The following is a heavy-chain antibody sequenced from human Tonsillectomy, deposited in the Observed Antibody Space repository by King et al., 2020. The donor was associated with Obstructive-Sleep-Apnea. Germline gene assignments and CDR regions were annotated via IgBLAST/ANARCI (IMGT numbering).Heavy chain of an antibody. V-gene: IGHV3-48*01. CDR3: ATDERALDD. D-gene: IGHD1-1*01. Sequence: VQLVESGGGLVQPGGSLRLSCATSGFTFSTYKMNWVRHTLGKGLEWVAHCVFGSSPIYYQDSVKGRFTISRDNARNSLYLQMNNLRAEDTAVYYCATDERALDDWGQGTLVTVSS. CDR1: GFTFSTYK. CDR2: CVFGSSPI. J-gene: IGHJ4*02.